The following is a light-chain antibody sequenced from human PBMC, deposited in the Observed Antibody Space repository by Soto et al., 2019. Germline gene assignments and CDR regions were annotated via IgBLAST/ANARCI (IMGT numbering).Light chain of an antibody. CDR2: DAS. CDR1: QSVSGD. V-gene: IGKV3-15*01. CDR3: QQYGSSPLT. Sequence: EIVLTQSPATLSVSPGERATLSCRASQSVSGDLAWYHHKPGQAPRLLIYDASTRALDTPARFAGSGSGTEFTLTISRLEPEDFAVYYCQQYGSSPLTFGGGTKVEIK. J-gene: IGKJ4*01.